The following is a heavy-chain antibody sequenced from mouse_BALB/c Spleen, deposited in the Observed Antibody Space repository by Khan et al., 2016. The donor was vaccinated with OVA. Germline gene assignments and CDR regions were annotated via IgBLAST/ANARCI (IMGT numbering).Heavy chain of an antibody. V-gene: IGHV1S137*01. Sequence: QVQLQQSGAELVRPGVSVKISCKGSGYTFTDFTIHWVKQSHALSLEWIGVISTYYGDVTYNQKFKGKATMTVDKSSSTTYMELARLTSEDSAICYGTSGSGWSRFAYWGQGTLVTVSA. CDR3: TSGSGWSRFAY. D-gene: IGHD1-1*02. CDR2: ISTYYGDV. CDR1: GYTFTDFT. J-gene: IGHJ3*01.